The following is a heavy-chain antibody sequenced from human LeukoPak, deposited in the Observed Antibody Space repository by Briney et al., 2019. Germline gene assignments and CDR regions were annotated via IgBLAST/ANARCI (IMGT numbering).Heavy chain of an antibody. Sequence: SETLSLTCTVSGGSVSSGSYYGSWIRQPPGKGLEWIGYIYYSGSTNYKPSLKSRVTISVDTSKNQFSLKLSSVTAADTAVYYCTRTPNRGYSGTWYFDYWGQGTLVTVSS. J-gene: IGHJ4*02. V-gene: IGHV4-61*01. CDR3: TRTPNRGYSGTWYFDY. D-gene: IGHD5-12*01. CDR1: GGSVSSGSYY. CDR2: IYYSGST.